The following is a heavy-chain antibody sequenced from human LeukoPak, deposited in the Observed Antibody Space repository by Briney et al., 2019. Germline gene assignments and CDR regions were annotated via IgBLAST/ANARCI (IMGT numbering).Heavy chain of an antibody. CDR1: GYSISSGYY. D-gene: IGHD6-13*01. J-gene: IGHJ4*02. V-gene: IGHV4-38-2*02. CDR2: IYHSGST. CDR3: ARVAAVTRYFDY. Sequence: SETLSLTCTVSGYSISSGYYWGWVRQPPGKGLEWIGSIYHSGSTYYNPSLKSRVTISVDRSKNQFSLKLSSVTAADTAVYYCARVAAVTRYFDYWGQGTLVTVSS.